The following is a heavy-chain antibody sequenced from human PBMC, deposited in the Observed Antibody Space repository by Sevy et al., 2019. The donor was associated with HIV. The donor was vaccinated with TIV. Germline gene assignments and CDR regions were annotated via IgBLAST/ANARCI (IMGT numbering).Heavy chain of an antibody. CDR1: GFTFSSNW. CDR3: ARAQQITMLVVIGGLYFDF. V-gene: IGHV3-7*01. CDR2: VKQDMSEK. J-gene: IGHJ4*02. Sequence: GGSLILSCATSGFTFSSNWMTWVRHAPGKGLEWVANVKQDMSEKYYADSVKGRFTISRDNAKNSLYLEMNSLRAEDTAVYYCARAQQITMLVVIGGLYFDFWGQGTLVTVSS. D-gene: IGHD3-22*01.